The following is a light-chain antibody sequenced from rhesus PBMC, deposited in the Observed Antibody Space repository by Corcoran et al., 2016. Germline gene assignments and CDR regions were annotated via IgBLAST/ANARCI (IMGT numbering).Light chain of an antibody. V-gene: IGKV1-22*01. CDR1: QGLISW. Sequence: DIQMTPYPSSLSASVGDTVTITCRASQGLISWLAWYPQKPGTAPKLMIYKAASLQSGVPSRFSGSGSWTDFTLSSSSLQSEDFATYYCQQYSSRPLTFGGGTKVEIK. J-gene: IGKJ4*01. CDR2: KAA. CDR3: QQYSSRPLT.